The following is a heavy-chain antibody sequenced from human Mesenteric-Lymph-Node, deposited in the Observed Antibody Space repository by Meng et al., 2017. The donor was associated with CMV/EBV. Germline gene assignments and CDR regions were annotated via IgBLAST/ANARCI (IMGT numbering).Heavy chain of an antibody. V-gene: IGHV5-51*01. CDR2: IYPGDSGA. J-gene: IGHJ4*02. D-gene: IGHD1-26*01. CDR3: ARRIVGAKGEDYFDY. CDR1: GDSFTSYW. Sequence: SGDSFTSYWIGWVRQMPGIGLGWMGIIYPGDSGARYSPSFQGQVTISADKSISTAYLQWSSLKASDPAMYYCARRIVGAKGEDYFDYWGQGTLVTVSS.